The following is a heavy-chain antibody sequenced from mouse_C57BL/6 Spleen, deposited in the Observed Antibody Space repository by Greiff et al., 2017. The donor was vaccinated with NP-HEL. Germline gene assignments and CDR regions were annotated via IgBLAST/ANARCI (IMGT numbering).Heavy chain of an antibody. D-gene: IGHD1-1*01. CDR2: ISGGGGNT. CDR1: GFTFSSYT. J-gene: IGHJ2*01. CDR3: ARHLYYGSFDY. Sequence: EVKLVESGGGLVKPGGSLKLSCAASGFTFSSYTMSWVRQTPEKRLEWVATISGGGGNTYYPDSVKGRFTISRDNAKNTLYLQMSSLRSEDTALYYCARHLYYGSFDYWGQGTTLTVSS. V-gene: IGHV5-9*01.